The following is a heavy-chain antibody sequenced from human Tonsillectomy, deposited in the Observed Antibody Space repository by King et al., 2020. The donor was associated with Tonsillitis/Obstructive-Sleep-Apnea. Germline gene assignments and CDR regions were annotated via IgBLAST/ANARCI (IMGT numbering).Heavy chain of an antibody. D-gene: IGHD6-19*01. J-gene: IGHJ4*02. V-gene: IGHV3-30*04. CDR2: ISYDGSNK. Sequence: VQLVESGGGVVQPGRSLRLSCAASGFTFSSYAMHWVRQAPGKGLEWVAVISYDGSNKYYADSVKGRFTISRDNSKYTLNLQMNSLRAEDTAVYYCAREIGSSGWYPHFDYWGQGTLVTVSS. CDR3: AREIGSSGWYPHFDY. CDR1: GFTFSSYA.